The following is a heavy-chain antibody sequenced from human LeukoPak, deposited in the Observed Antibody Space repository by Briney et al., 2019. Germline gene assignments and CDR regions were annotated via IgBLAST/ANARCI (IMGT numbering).Heavy chain of an antibody. CDR3: ASAYGGLLDY. CDR2: ISSSSSTI. V-gene: IGHV3-48*03. Sequence: GGSLRLSCAASGFTFSSYEMNWVRQAPGKGLEWISYISSSSSTIYYADSVKGRFTISRDNAKNSLYLQMNSLRAEDTAVYYCASAYGGLLDYWGQGTLVTVSS. J-gene: IGHJ4*02. D-gene: IGHD3-16*01. CDR1: GFTFSSYE.